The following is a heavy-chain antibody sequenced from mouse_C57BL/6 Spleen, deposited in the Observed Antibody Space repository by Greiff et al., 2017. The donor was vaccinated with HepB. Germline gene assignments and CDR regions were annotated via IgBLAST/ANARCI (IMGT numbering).Heavy chain of an antibody. CDR3: ARGGDYYGSSRSSYYFDY. D-gene: IGHD1-1*01. Sequence: VQLQQSGAELVKPGASVKISCKASGYAFSSYWMNWVKQRPGKGLEWIGQIYPGDGDTNYNGKFKGKATLTADKSSSTAYMQLSSLTSEDSAVYFCARGGDYYGSSRSSYYFDYWGQGTTLTVSS. CDR2: IYPGDGDT. CDR1: GYAFSSYW. V-gene: IGHV1-80*01. J-gene: IGHJ2*01.